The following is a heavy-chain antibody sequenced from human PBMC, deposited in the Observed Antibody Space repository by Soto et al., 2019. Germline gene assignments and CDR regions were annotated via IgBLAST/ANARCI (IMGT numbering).Heavy chain of an antibody. Sequence: GGSLRLSCAASGFTFSSYAMHWVRQAPGKGLEWVAVISYDGSNKYYADSVKGRFTISRDNSKNTLYLQMNSLRAEDTAVYYCAREMYRADIVVVPAAMSLDDREPDQRWYSGFDPWGQGTLVTVSS. V-gene: IGHV3-30-3*01. CDR1: GFTFSSYA. CDR2: ISYDGSNK. J-gene: IGHJ5*02. D-gene: IGHD2-2*01. CDR3: AREMYRADIVVVPAAMSLDDREPDQRWYSGFDP.